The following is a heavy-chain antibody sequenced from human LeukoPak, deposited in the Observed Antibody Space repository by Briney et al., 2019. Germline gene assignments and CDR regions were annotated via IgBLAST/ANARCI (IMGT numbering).Heavy chain of an antibody. CDR3: ASGDYYGSGSYYNGENY. CDR1: GFTFSSYG. J-gene: IGHJ4*02. V-gene: IGHV3-33*01. D-gene: IGHD3-10*01. CDR2: IWYDGSNK. Sequence: GGSLRLSCAASGFTFSSYGMYWVRQAPGKGLEWVAVIWYDGSNKYYADSVKGRFTISRDNSKNTLYLQMNSLGAEDTAVYYCASGDYYGSGSYYNGENYWGQGTLVTVSS.